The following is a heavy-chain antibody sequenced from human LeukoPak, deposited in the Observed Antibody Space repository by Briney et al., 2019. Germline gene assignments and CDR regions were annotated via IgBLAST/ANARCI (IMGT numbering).Heavy chain of an antibody. V-gene: IGHV3-30-3*01. Sequence: GRSLRLSCTASGFTFSSSAMHWVRQAPGKGLEGVAVISSHGSNKYYADSVQGRFTISRDNSKNTLYLQMNSLRAEDTAVYYCASPTVTTDDYWGLGTLVTVSS. CDR3: ASPTVTTDDY. J-gene: IGHJ4*02. CDR2: ISSHGSNK. CDR1: GFTFSSSA. D-gene: IGHD4-17*01.